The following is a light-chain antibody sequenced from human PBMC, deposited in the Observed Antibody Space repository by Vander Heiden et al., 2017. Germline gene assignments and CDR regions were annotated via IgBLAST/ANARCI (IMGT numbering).Light chain of an antibody. CDR1: QSLVYSDGNTY. J-gene: IGKJ2*01. CDR3: LQGISWPRN. Sequence: DVVMTQSPLSLTVTLGQSASISCRSSQSLVYSDGNTYLSWFQQRPGQSPRRLIYKISDRDSGVPDRFSGSGSGTDFTLKISRVEPEDVGIYYCLQGISWPRNFGQGTKLEIK. CDR2: KIS. V-gene: IGKV2-30*01.